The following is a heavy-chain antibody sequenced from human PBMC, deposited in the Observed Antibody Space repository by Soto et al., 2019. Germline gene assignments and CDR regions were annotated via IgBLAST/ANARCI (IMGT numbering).Heavy chain of an antibody. CDR1: GFAFSTYW. D-gene: IGHD1-1*01. CDR2: IKFDGSST. Sequence: EVQLVESGGGLVQPGGSRRLSCAASGFAFSTYWMHWVRQAPGKGLLWVSRIKFDGSSTYYGDSVKGRFTISRDDAKNTLFLQMNGLRVDDTAVYYCARGAKNVYAMDVWGQGTTVTVSS. J-gene: IGHJ6*02. CDR3: ARGAKNVYAMDV. V-gene: IGHV3-74*01.